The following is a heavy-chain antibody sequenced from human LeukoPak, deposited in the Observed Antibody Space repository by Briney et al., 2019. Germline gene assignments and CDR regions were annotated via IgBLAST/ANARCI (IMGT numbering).Heavy chain of an antibody. CDR2: IYPGDSDT. V-gene: IGHV5-51*01. J-gene: IGHJ4*02. Sequence: GESLKISCEGSGYIFTSYLIGWVRQMRGKGLEWMGIIYPGDSDTRYRPSFQGQVTISADKSISTAYLQWSSLKASDTAMYYCARQRGDYEDYCGQGTLVTVSS. D-gene: IGHD4-17*01. CDR3: ARQRGDYEDY. CDR1: GYIFTSYL.